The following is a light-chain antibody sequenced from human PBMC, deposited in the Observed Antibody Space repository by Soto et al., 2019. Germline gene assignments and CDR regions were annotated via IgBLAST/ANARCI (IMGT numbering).Light chain of an antibody. V-gene: IGLV1-51*02. CDR2: ESD. CDR1: SSNIGINY. CDR3: GTWDSYLLSYV. Sequence: QSVLTQPPSVSAAPGQKVTISCAGSSSNIGINYVSWYQQIPGTAPKLLIYESDKRPSGIPDRFSGSKSGTSATLVITGLQTGDEADYYCGTWDSYLLSYVFGTGTKSPS. J-gene: IGLJ1*01.